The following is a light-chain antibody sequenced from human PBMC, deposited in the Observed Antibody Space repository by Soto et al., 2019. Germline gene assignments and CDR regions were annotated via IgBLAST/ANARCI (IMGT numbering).Light chain of an antibody. CDR1: NIVSKS. CDR2: DDS. Sequence: SYELTQPPSVSVAPGQTARVTCGGDNIVSKSVHWFHQKPGQAPVLVVFDDSDRPPGIPERLSGSNSGNTATLTIKRVEAGAEADYYWQVWDIASDVVVVGGTKRTV. J-gene: IGLJ2*01. V-gene: IGLV3-21*02. CDR3: QVWDIASDVV.